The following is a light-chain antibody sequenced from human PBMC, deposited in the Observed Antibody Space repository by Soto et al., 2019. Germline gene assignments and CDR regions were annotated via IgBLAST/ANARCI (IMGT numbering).Light chain of an antibody. CDR3: HQCDSSPWT. J-gene: IGKJ1*01. Sequence: EIVLTQSPVSLSLSPRERATLSCRASQSVSSNHLAWYQQKPGQAPRLLIYGASNRATGIPDRFSGSGSGTDFTLTISRLEPEDFAVFYCHQCDSSPWTFGQGTKVDIK. CDR2: GAS. CDR1: QSVSSNH. V-gene: IGKV3-20*01.